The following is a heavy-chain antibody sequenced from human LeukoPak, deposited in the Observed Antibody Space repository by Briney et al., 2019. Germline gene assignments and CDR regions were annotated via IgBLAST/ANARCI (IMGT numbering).Heavy chain of an antibody. V-gene: IGHV4-4*07. Sequence: SETLSLTCTVSGGSVSDYYWSWIRQPAGKGLEWIGRTYTSGGINYNPSLKSRVTMSGDTSKKQFSLKLTSVTTADTAVYCCARERAYGWEPLPRYFDLWGRGTLVTVSS. CDR1: GGSVSDYY. D-gene: IGHD1-26*01. CDR2: TYTSGGI. CDR3: ARERAYGWEPLPRYFDL. J-gene: IGHJ2*01.